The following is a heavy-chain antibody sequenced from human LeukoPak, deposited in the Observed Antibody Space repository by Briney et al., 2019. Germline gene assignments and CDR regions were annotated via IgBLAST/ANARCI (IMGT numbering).Heavy chain of an antibody. Sequence: SETLSLTCTVSGSSISSYYWSWIRQPPGKGLEWIAYIYYSGSTNYNPSLKSRVTISVDTSKNQSSLKLNSVTAADTAVYYCARGSGGSYFDYWGQGTLVTVSS. D-gene: IGHD1-26*01. CDR1: GSSISSYY. J-gene: IGHJ4*02. CDR3: ARGSGGSYFDY. CDR2: IYYSGST. V-gene: IGHV4-59*01.